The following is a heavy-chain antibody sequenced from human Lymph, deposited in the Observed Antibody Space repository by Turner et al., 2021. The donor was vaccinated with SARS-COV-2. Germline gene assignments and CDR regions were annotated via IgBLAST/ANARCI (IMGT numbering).Heavy chain of an antibody. CDR2: INPNHGGT. CDR3: ARDVERYNDFWSGYSGGYGMDV. CDR1: GYTFTGSY. Sequence: QVQLVQSGAEVTKPGASVKISCKASGYTFTGSYMHWVRQAPGQGLEWMGWINPNHGGTSYAQKFQGRVTMTRDTPISAAYMALSRLRSDDTAVYYCARDVERYNDFWSGYSGGYGMDVWGQGTTVTVSS. V-gene: IGHV1-2*02. D-gene: IGHD3-3*01. J-gene: IGHJ6*02.